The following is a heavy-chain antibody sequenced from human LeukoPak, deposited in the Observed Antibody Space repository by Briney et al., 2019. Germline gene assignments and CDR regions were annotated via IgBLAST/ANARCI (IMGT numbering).Heavy chain of an antibody. CDR3: ARSPAGYCSGGSCLNNWFDP. J-gene: IGHJ5*02. V-gene: IGHV3-23*01. D-gene: IGHD2-15*01. CDR2: ISGSGGTT. Sequence: PGGSLRLSCAASGFTFSSYAMSWVRQAPGKGLEWVSAISGSGGTTYYADSVKGRFTISRDNSKNTLYLQMNSLRAEDTAVYYCARSPAGYCSGGSCLNNWFDPWGQGTLVTVSS. CDR1: GFTFSSYA.